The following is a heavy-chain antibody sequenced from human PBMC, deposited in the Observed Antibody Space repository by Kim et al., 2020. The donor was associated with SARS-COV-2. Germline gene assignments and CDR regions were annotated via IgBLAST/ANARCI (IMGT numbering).Heavy chain of an antibody. V-gene: IGHV4-30-4*01. CDR3: ARDGYYYDSSGYYYGLNAFDI. CDR2: IYYSGST. J-gene: IGHJ3*02. Sequence: SETLSLTCTVSGGSISSGDYYWSWIRQPPGKGLEWIGYIYYSGSTYYNPSLKSRVTISVDTSKNQFSLKLSSVTAADTAVYYCARDGYYYDSSGYYYGLNAFDIWGQGTMVTVSS. CDR1: GGSISSGDYY. D-gene: IGHD3-22*01.